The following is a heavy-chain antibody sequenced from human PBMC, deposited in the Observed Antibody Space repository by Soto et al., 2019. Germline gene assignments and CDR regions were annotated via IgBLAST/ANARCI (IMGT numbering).Heavy chain of an antibody. CDR1: GGTFNSSA. Sequence: QVQLVQSGAEVKKPGSSVKVSCKASGGTFNSSAITWVRQAPGQGLEWMGGIIPLFGTTNYAQKFRGRITVAADESTSTAYMEMNSLRSEDTAMYYCARGDGSSWYLWFDPWGQGTLVTVSS. V-gene: IGHV1-69*01. CDR3: ARGDGSSWYLWFDP. D-gene: IGHD6-13*01. CDR2: IIPLFGTT. J-gene: IGHJ5*02.